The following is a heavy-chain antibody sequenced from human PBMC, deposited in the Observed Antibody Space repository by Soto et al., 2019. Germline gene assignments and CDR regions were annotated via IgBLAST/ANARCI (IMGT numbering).Heavy chain of an antibody. V-gene: IGHV3-30-3*01. D-gene: IGHD1-26*01. CDR3: AREGDSGSYPRPAAFDI. CDR2: ISYDGSNK. J-gene: IGHJ3*02. Sequence: QVQLVESGGGVVQPGRSLRLSCAASGFTFSSYAMHWVRQAPGKGLEWVAVISYDGSNKYYADSVKGRFTISRDNSKNTLYLQMNSLRAEDTAMYYCAREGDSGSYPRPAAFDIWGQGTMVTVSS. CDR1: GFTFSSYA.